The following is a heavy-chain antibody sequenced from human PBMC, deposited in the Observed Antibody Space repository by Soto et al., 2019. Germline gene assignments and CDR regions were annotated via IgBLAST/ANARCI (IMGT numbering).Heavy chain of an antibody. D-gene: IGHD3-22*01. V-gene: IGHV4-59*01. CDR3: ARRVSLYYDSSGYYYFDY. Sequence: SETLSLTCTVSGGSISSYYWSWIRQPPGKGLEWIGYIYYSGSTNYNPSLKSRVTISVDTSKNQFSLKLSSVTAADTAVYYCARRVSLYYDSSGYYYFDYWGQGTLVTVSS. J-gene: IGHJ4*02. CDR1: GGSISSYY. CDR2: IYYSGST.